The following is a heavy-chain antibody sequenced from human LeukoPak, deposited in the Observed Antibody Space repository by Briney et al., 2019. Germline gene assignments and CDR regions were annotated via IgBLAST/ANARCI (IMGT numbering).Heavy chain of an antibody. CDR3: ARDRGELDYYDSSGPTNWFDP. V-gene: IGHV1-46*01. J-gene: IGHJ5*02. CDR1: GYTFTIYY. D-gene: IGHD3-22*01. CDR2: INPSGGST. Sequence: ASVKVSCKASGYTFTIYYMHWVRQAPGQGLGWMGIINPSGGSTSYAQKFQGRVTMTRDTSTSTVYMELSSLRSEDTAVYYCARDRGELDYYDSSGPTNWFDPWGQGTLVTVSS.